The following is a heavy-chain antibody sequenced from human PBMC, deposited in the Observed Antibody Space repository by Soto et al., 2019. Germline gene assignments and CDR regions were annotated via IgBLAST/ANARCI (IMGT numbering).Heavy chain of an antibody. CDR3: ARQVAATLDY. V-gene: IGHV5-10-1*01. CDR1: GYSFTTSW. CDR2: IDPTDSYT. Sequence: GESLKISCKCSGYSFTTSWISWVRQVPGKGLEWMGRIDPTDSYTNYSPSFQGHVTISSDKSISTAYLQWSSLRASDTAMYYCARQVAATLDYWGQGTRVTVSS. D-gene: IGHD6-13*01. J-gene: IGHJ4*02.